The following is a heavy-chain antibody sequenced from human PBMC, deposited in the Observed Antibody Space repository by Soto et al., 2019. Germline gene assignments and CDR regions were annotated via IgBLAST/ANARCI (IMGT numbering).Heavy chain of an antibody. D-gene: IGHD3-3*01. CDR2: ISGSGGST. CDR3: AKHRLLYYWFDP. J-gene: IGHJ5*02. CDR1: GFTFSGYA. Sequence: GGSLRLSCAASGFTFSGYAMSWVRQAPGKGLEWVSAISGSGGSTYYADSVKGRFTISRDNSKNTLYLQMNSLRAEDTAVYYCAKHRLLYYWFDPWGQGTLVTVSS. V-gene: IGHV3-23*01.